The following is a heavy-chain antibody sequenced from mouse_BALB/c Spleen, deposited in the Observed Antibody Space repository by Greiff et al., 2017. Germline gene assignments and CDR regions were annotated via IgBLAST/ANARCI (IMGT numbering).Heavy chain of an antibody. CDR3: ARGDYGLFAY. CDR1: GFTFSSYA. CDR2: ISSGGSYT. D-gene: IGHD2-4*01. Sequence: EVQVVESGGGLVKPGGSLKLSCAASGFTFSSYAMSWVRQSPEKRLEWVAEISSGGSYTYYPDTVTGRFTISRDNAKNTLYLEMSSLRSEDTAMYYCARGDYGLFAYWGQGTTLTVSS. J-gene: IGHJ2*01. V-gene: IGHV5-9-4*01.